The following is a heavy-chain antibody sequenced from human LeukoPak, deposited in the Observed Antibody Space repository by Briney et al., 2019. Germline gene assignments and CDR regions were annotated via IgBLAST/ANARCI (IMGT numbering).Heavy chain of an antibody. V-gene: IGHV1-8*01. CDR3: ARGTARGVIITLGGWFDP. CDR2: MNPNSGNT. D-gene: IGHD3-10*01. CDR1: GYTFTSYD. Sequence: ASVKVSCKASGYTFTSYDINWVRQATGQGLEWMGWMNPNSGNTGYAQKFQGRVTMTRNTSISTAYMELSSLRSEDTAVYYCARGTARGVIITLGGWFDPWGQGTLVTVSS. J-gene: IGHJ5*02.